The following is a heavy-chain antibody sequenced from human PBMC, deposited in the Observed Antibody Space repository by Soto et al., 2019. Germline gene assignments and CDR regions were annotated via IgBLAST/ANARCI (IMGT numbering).Heavy chain of an antibody. V-gene: IGHV3-23*01. CDR2: ISGSGGST. D-gene: IGHD3-10*01. CDR1: GFTFSSYA. J-gene: IGHJ5*02. CDR3: AKDPRVRPLWFGELSSGGWFDP. Sequence: GGSLRLSCAASGFTFSSYAMSWVRQAPGKGLEWVSAISGSGGSTYYADSVKGRFTISRDNSKNTLYLQMNSLRAEDTAVYYCAKDPRVRPLWFGELSSGGWFDPWGQGTLVTVS.